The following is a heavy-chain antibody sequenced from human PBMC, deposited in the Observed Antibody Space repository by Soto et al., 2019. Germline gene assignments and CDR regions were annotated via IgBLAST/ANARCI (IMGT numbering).Heavy chain of an antibody. J-gene: IGHJ3*01. Sequence: WGSLRLSCAASGFAFSSYGIHFCRHSPWKWLEWVGVIWYDGSNKYYADSVKGRFTISRDNSKNTLYLQMNSLRAEDTAVYYCARDGPYDSSGLHDAFDVWGQGTMVTVS. V-gene: IGHV3-33*01. CDR2: IWYDGSNK. CDR3: ARDGPYDSSGLHDAFDV. CDR1: GFAFSSYG. D-gene: IGHD3-22*01.